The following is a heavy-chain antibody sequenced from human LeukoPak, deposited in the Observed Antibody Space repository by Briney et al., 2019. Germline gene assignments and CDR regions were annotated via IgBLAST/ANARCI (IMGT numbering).Heavy chain of an antibody. J-gene: IGHJ4*02. CDR1: GFTFRNFV. Sequence: GGSLRFSCAASGFTFRNFVLNWVRQAPGKGLEWVSVIYSGGSTYYADSVKGRFTISRDNSKNTLYLQMNSLRAEDTAVYYCARISDTAGLFDYWGQGTLVTVSS. V-gene: IGHV3-66*01. CDR3: ARISDTAGLFDY. CDR2: IYSGGST. D-gene: IGHD5-18*01.